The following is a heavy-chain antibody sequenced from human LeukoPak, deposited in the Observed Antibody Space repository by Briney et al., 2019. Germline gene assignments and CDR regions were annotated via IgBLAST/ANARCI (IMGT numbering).Heavy chain of an antibody. J-gene: IGHJ3*02. Sequence: PSETLSLTCTVSGGSISSGGYYWSWIRQPPGKGLEWIGYIYHSGSTYYNPSLKSRVTISVDRSKNQFSLKLSSVTAADTAVYYCARGQLGPDAFDIWGQGTMVTVSS. V-gene: IGHV4-30-2*01. CDR3: ARGQLGPDAFDI. CDR2: IYHSGST. D-gene: IGHD6-13*01. CDR1: GGSISSGGYY.